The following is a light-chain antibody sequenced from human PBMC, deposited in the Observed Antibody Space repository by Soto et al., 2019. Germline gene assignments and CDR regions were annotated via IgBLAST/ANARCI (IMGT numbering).Light chain of an antibody. CDR3: QQRTNWLT. V-gene: IGKV3-11*01. CDR1: QSVRSY. Sequence: EIVLTQSPATLSLSPGERATLSCRASQSVRSYLAWYQQKPGQAPRLLIYDASTRGTGIPARFSGSGSGTDFNLTINSLEPEDFAVYYCQQRTNWLTFGGGNKVEIK. CDR2: DAS. J-gene: IGKJ4*01.